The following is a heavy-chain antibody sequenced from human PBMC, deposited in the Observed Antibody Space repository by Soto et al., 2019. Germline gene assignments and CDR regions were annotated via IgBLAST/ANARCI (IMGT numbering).Heavy chain of an antibody. D-gene: IGHD6-6*01. CDR1: GDSFSINSAA. Sequence: SQTLSLTCAISGDSFSINSAAWNWIRQSPSRGLEWLGRTYYRSKWYNDYAVSVKSRITINPDTSKNQFSLQLNSVTPEDTAVYYCARASIAARNYYYYYYMDVWGKGTTVTVSS. CDR3: ARASIAARNYYYYYYMDV. J-gene: IGHJ6*03. CDR2: TYYRSKWYN. V-gene: IGHV6-1*01.